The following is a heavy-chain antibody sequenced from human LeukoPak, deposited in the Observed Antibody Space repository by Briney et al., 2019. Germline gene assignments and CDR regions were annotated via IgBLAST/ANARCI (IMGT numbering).Heavy chain of an antibody. Sequence: GGSLRLSCAASGFTFSSYSMNWVRQAPGKGLEWVSSISSSSSYIYYADSVKGRFTISRDNAKNSLYLQMNSLRAEDTAVYYCARDQLTTVFLGIGDYYYMDVWGKGPTVTVSS. J-gene: IGHJ6*03. V-gene: IGHV3-21*01. D-gene: IGHD4-11*01. CDR3: ARDQLTTVFLGIGDYYYMDV. CDR1: GFTFSSYS. CDR2: ISSSSSYI.